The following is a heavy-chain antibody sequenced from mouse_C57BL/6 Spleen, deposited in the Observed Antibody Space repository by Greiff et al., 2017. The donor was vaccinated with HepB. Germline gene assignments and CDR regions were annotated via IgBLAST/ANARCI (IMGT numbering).Heavy chain of an antibody. Sequence: QVQLQQSGAELVRPGASVTLSCKASGYTFTDYEMHWVKQTPVHGLEWIGAIDTETGGTAYNQKFKGKAILTADKSSSTAYMELRSLTSVDSDVYYCTRGIPWFAYWGQGTRVTVSA. CDR3: TRGIPWFAY. CDR1: GYTFTDYE. CDR2: IDTETGGT. V-gene: IGHV1-15*01. J-gene: IGHJ3*01.